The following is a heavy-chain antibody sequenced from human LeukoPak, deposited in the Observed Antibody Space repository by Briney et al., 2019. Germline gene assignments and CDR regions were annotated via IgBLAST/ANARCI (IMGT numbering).Heavy chain of an antibody. CDR2: IYSSGST. Sequence: SETLSLTCTVSGGSISSYHWSWIRQPPGKGLECIGYIYSSGSTNYNPSLKSRVTISVDTSKNQFSLRLSSVTPADTAVYYCARKYYYDSERGAFDMWGQGTVVSVTS. J-gene: IGHJ3*02. D-gene: IGHD3-22*01. CDR3: ARKYYYDSERGAFDM. V-gene: IGHV4-59*01. CDR1: GGSISSYH.